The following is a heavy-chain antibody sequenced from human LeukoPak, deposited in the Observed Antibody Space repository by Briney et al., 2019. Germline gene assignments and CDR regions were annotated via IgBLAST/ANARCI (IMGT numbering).Heavy chain of an antibody. CDR2: IYHSGST. D-gene: IGHD3-10*01. Sequence: SETLSLTCTVSGGSISSYYWSWIRQPPGKGLEWTGYIYHSGSTYYNPSLKSRVTISVDRSKNQFSLKLSSVTAADTAVYYCARGIGSGTFWFDPWGQGTLVTVSS. J-gene: IGHJ5*02. CDR1: GGSISSYY. CDR3: ARGIGSGTFWFDP. V-gene: IGHV4-59*12.